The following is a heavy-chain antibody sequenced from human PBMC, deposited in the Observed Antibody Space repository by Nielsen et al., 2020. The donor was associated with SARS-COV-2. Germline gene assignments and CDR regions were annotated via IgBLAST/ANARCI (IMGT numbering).Heavy chain of an antibody. V-gene: IGHV4-31*03. D-gene: IGHD3-10*01. Sequence: SETLSLTCTVSGGSISSGGYYWSWIRQHPGKGLEWIGYIYYSGSTYYNPSLKSRVTISVDTSKNQFSLKLSSVTAADTAVYYCARGSISMVRGVIQNYYYYYGMDVWGQGTTVTVSS. J-gene: IGHJ6*02. CDR1: GGSISSGGYY. CDR3: ARGSISMVRGVIQNYYYYYGMDV. CDR2: IYYSGST.